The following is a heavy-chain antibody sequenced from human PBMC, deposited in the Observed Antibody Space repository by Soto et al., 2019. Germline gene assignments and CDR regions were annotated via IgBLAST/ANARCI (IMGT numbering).Heavy chain of an antibody. V-gene: IGHV1-69*13. J-gene: IGHJ6*01. CDR3: ARDQTSYSYGQYYYYGMDV. D-gene: IGHD5-18*01. CDR2: IIPIFGTA. Sequence: SMKVSCKASGGTFSSYAISWLRQAPGQGLEWMGGIIPIFGTANYAQKFQGRVTITADESTSTAYMELSSLRSEDTAVYYCARDQTSYSYGQYYYYGMDVWGQGTTVTVSS. CDR1: GGTFSSYA.